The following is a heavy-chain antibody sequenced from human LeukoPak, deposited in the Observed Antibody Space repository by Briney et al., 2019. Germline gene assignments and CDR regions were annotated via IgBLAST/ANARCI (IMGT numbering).Heavy chain of an antibody. D-gene: IGHD3-3*01. CDR3: ARGSRVVPFDY. V-gene: IGHV4-59*01. CDR1: GGSISSYY. CDR2: IYYSGST. Sequence: KASETLSLTCTVSGGSISSYYWSWIRQPPGKGLEWIGYIYYSGSTNCNPSLKSRVTISVDTSKNQFSLKLSSVTAADTAVYYCARGSRVVPFDYWGQGTLVTVSS. J-gene: IGHJ4*02.